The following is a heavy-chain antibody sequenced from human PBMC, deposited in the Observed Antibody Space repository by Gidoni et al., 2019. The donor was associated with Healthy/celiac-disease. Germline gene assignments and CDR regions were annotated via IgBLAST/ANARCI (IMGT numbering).Heavy chain of an antibody. V-gene: IGHV3-21*01. J-gene: IGHJ6*02. CDR3: ARDVYSSSPYYYYYYGMDV. CDR2: ISSSSSYI. Sequence: EVQLVESGGGLVKPGGSLRLSCAASVFTFSRYSMNWVRQAPGKGLEWVSSISSSSSYIYYADSVKGRFTISRDNAKNSLYLQMNSLRAEDTAVYYCARDVYSSSPYYYYYYGMDVWGQGTTVTVSS. CDR1: VFTFSRYS. D-gene: IGHD6-6*01.